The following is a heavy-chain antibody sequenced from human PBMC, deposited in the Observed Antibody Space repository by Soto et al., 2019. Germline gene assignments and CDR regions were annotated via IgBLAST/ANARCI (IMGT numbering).Heavy chain of an antibody. V-gene: IGHV1-18*01. CDR2: ISPYNGDT. J-gene: IGHJ6*03. CDR3: ARMVRGSTVGYYYYMDV. D-gene: IGHD3-10*01. Sequence: ASVKVSCKTSGYTFTSHGISWVRQAPGQGLEWMGWISPYNGDTNYAQKLQGGVSVTTDSSTRTAYMELRSLRSEDTAVYYCARMVRGSTVGYYYYMDVWGKGTTVTVSS. CDR1: GYTFTSHG.